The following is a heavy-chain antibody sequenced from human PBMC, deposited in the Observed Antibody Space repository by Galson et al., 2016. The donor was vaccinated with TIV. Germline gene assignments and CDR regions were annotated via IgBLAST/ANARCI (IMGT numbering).Heavy chain of an antibody. CDR2: IYQTGTT. CDR1: DFSISSGHF. D-gene: IGHD3-16*02. J-gene: IGHJ4*02. CDR3: ARHPMRLGELSAPDY. Sequence: ETLSLTCAVSDFSISSGHFWGWIRQPPGKGLEWIGAIYQTGTTYYNPSLKRRVTISVDMSKNQFSLRLTSVTAADTAFYYCARHPMRLGELSAPDYWGQGTLVTVSS. V-gene: IGHV4-38-2*01.